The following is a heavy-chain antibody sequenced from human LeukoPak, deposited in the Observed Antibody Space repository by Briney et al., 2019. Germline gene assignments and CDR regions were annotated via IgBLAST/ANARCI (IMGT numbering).Heavy chain of an antibody. CDR3: ARDSKGCSSTSCYEGAYYYYGMDV. CDR2: ISAYNGNT. V-gene: IGHV1-18*01. Sequence: ASVRVSCKAPGDSFTAFGVTWVRQAPGQGLEWMGWISAYNGNTNYAQKLQGRVTMTTDTSTSTAYMELRSLRSDDTAVYYCARDSKGCSSTSCYEGAYYYYGMDVWGQGTTVTVSS. D-gene: IGHD2-2*01. CDR1: GDSFTAFG. J-gene: IGHJ6*02.